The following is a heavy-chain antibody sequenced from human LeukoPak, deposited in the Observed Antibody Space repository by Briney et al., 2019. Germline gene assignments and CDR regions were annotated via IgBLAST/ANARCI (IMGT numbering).Heavy chain of an antibody. CDR1: GLSRHTRGVG. D-gene: IGHD5-24*01. V-gene: IGHV2-5*02. Sequence: SGPTVAQPTQPLTLTCTFSGLSRHTRGVGVGWMRLTQGKALEWLGLIYWDADNRYSPAQKSRLSITKDTSKNQVVLTMTNMDPVDTATYYCAHVSVEMATIAFDYWGQGTLVTVSS. CDR2: IYWDADN. CDR3: AHVSVEMATIAFDY. J-gene: IGHJ4*02.